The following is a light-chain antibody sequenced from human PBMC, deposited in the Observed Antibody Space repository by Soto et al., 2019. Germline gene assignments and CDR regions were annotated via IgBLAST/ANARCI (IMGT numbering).Light chain of an antibody. V-gene: IGLV1-40*01. J-gene: IGLJ7*01. CDR1: SSNIGAGYD. CDR2: GNS. Sequence: QSVLTQPPSVSGAPGQRVTISCTGSSSNIGAGYDVHWYQQLPGTAPKLLIYGNSNRPSGVPDRFSGSKSGTSASLAITGLQAHDEADYYCQSYDSSLSGHAVFGGRTQLTVL. CDR3: QSYDSSLSGHAV.